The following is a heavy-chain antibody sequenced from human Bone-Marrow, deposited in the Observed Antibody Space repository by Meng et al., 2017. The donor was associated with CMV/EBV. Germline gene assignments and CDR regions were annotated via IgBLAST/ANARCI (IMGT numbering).Heavy chain of an antibody. Sequence: SETLSLTCTVSGGSISSYYWSWIRQPPGKGLEWIGYIYYSGSTNYNPSLKSRVTISVDTSKNQFSLKLSSVTAADTAVYYCAKFGWGSGSYLVEATPYWGQGTLVTVSS. D-gene: IGHD1-26*01. CDR3: AKFGWGSGSYLVEATPY. CDR2: IYYSGST. J-gene: IGHJ4*02. CDR1: GGSISSYY. V-gene: IGHV4-59*01.